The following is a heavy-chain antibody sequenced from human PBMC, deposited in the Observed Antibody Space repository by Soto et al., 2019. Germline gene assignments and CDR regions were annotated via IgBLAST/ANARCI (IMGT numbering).Heavy chain of an antibody. V-gene: IGHV3-30-3*01. CDR2: ISYDGSNK. CDR3: AREGVS. Sequence: LRLSCAASGFTFSSYAMHWVRQAPGKGLEWVAVISYDGSNKYYADSVKGRFTISRDNSKNTLYLQMNSLRAEDTAVYYCAREGVSWGQGTLVTVSS. J-gene: IGHJ4*02. CDR1: GFTFSSYA. D-gene: IGHD2-8*01.